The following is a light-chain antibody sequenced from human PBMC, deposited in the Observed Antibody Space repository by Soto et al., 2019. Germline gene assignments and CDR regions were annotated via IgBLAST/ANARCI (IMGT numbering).Light chain of an antibody. CDR1: QGISTW. Sequence: DIQMTQSPSSVSASVGDRVTITCRASQGISTWLIWYQQKPGKAPKLLIYGESSLQSGVPSRFSGSGSGTDFTLTISSLQPEDFATYFCQQANSFPFTFGPGTKVDIK. CDR3: QQANSFPFT. CDR2: GES. J-gene: IGKJ3*01. V-gene: IGKV1-12*01.